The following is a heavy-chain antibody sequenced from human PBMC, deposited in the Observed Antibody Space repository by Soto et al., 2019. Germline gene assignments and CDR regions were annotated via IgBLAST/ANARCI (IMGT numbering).Heavy chain of an antibody. Sequence: QVQLVQSGAEVKKPESSVKVSCKAPRGTFSTYAVSRVRQAPGQGLEWMGGIIPMFGTANYAQRFQDRVTITADESTNTVYMELSSLRSEDTAVDFCASGIQLWLRRISNGYSGWGQGTLVTVSS. J-gene: IGHJ4*02. CDR1: RGTFSTYA. CDR2: IIPMFGTA. D-gene: IGHD5-18*01. CDR3: ASGIQLWLRRISNGYSG. V-gene: IGHV1-69*12.